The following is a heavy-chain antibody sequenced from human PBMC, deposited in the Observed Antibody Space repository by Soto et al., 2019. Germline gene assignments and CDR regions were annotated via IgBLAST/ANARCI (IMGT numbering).Heavy chain of an antibody. CDR1: GFTVSSNY. CDR3: ARDRFQQQLVRDYYYGMDV. V-gene: IGHV3-53*01. CDR2: IYSGGST. Sequence: PGGSLRPSCAASGFTVSSNYMSWVRQAPGKGLEWVSVIYSGGSTYYADSVKGRFTISRDNSKNTLYLQMNSLRAEDTAVYYCARDRFQQQLVRDYYYGMDVWGQGTTVTVSS. J-gene: IGHJ6*02. D-gene: IGHD6-13*01.